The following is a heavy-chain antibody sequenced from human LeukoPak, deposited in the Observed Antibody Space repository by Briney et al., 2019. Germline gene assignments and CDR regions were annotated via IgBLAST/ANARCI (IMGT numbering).Heavy chain of an antibody. CDR1: GYTFTNFD. D-gene: IGHD6-13*01. Sequence: GASVKVSCKASGYTFTNFDFTWVRQAPGQGLEWMGWITTYNGNANYAQKFQGRVTMSTDTSTSTAYMELRSLRSDDTAVYYCARDFAAGDYYYYYMDVWGKGTTVTVSS. V-gene: IGHV1-18*01. CDR2: ITTYNGNA. CDR3: ARDFAAGDYYYYYMDV. J-gene: IGHJ6*03.